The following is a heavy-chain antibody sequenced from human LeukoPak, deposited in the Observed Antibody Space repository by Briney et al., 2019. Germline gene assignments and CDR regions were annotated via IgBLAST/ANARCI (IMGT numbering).Heavy chain of an antibody. D-gene: IGHD1-26*01. CDR2: IYPGDSDT. J-gene: IGHJ4*02. CDR3: AIYSDTYYFDH. CDR1: GSSFTSSW. Sequence: GASLKISCKGSGSSFTSSWIGWVRPMPGKGLGWMGIIYPGDSDTRYSPSFQGQVTISADKSISTAYLQWSSLKASDTAMYYCAIYSDTYYFDHWGQGTLVTVS. V-gene: IGHV5-51*01.